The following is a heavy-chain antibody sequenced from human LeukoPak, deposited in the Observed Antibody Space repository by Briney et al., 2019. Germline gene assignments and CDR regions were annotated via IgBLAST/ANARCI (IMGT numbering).Heavy chain of an antibody. CDR1: GFTSSDYY. CDR3: ARAGDSSSWYDGYYYYGMDV. D-gene: IGHD6-13*01. J-gene: IGHJ6*02. Sequence: GGPLRLSCAAPGFTSSDYYMSWIRQAPGKGLEWVSYISSSVSTIYYADSVKGRFTISRDNAKNSLYLQMNSLRAEDTAVYYCARAGDSSSWYDGYYYYGMDVWGQGTTVTVSS. CDR2: ISSSVSTI. V-gene: IGHV3-11*01.